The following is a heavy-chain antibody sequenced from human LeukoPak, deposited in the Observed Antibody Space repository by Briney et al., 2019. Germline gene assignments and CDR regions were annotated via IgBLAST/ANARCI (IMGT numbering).Heavy chain of an antibody. CDR1: GGSFSGYY. V-gene: IGHV4-34*01. D-gene: IGHD1-14*01. J-gene: IGHJ4*02. CDR3: ARASVTNRTFDY. Sequence: PSETLSLTCAVYGGSFSGYYWSWIRQPPGKGLEWIGEINHSGSTNYNPSLKSRVTISVDTSKNQFSLKLSSVTAADTAVYYCARASVTNRTFDYWGQGTLVTVSS. CDR2: INHSGST.